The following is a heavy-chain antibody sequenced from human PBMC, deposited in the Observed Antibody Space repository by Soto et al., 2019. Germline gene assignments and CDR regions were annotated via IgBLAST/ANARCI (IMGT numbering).Heavy chain of an antibody. CDR2: ISGSGGST. J-gene: IGHJ4*02. CDR1: GFTFSSYA. D-gene: IGHD3-10*01. V-gene: IGHV3-23*01. Sequence: EVQLLESGGGLVQPGGSLRLSCAASGFTFSSYAMSWVRQAPGKGLEWVSAISGSGGSTYYADSVKGRFTISRDNSKNTLYRQMNSLRAEDTAVYYWAKAPTNYGSGSYYYYWGQGTLVTVSS. CDR3: AKAPTNYGSGSYYYY.